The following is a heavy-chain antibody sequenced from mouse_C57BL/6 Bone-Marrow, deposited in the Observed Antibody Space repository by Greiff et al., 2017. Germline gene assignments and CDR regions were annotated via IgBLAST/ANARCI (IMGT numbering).Heavy chain of an antibody. CDR1: GYTFTSYW. J-gene: IGHJ3*01. CDR2: IDPSDSYT. V-gene: IGHV1-69*01. D-gene: IGHD2-4*01. Sequence: VQLQQPGAELVMPGASVKLSCKASGYTFTSYWMRWVKQRPGQGLEWIGEIDPSDSYTNYNQKFKGKSTLTVDKSSSTAYMQLSSLTSEDSAVYYCARNDYDRFAYWGQGTLVTVSA. CDR3: ARNDYDRFAY.